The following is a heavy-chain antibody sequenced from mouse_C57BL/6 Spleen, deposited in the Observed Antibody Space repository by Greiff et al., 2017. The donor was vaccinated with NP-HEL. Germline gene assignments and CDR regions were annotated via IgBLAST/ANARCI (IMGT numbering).Heavy chain of an antibody. D-gene: IGHD2-4*01. J-gene: IGHJ2*01. CDR1: GYAFSSSW. CDR3: ARGWGLRRDAPYFYY. CDR2: IYTGDGDT. V-gene: IGHV1-82*01. Sequence: QVQLQQSGPELVKPGASVKISCKASGYAFSSSWMNWVKQRPGNGLEWMGRIYTGDGDTNYNEKFKGKATMTADTASSTAYMQRSSRTSDDAAVYFCARGWGLRRDAPYFYYWGQGTTLTVSS.